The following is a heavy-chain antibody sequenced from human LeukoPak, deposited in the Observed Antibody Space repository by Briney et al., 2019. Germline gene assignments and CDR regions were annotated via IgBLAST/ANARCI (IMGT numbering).Heavy chain of an antibody. J-gene: IGHJ5*02. Sequence: ASVKVSCKASGYTFTGYYMHWVRQAPGQGLEWMGWINPNSGGTNYAQKFQGRVTMTRDTSTSTVYMELSSLRSEDTAVYYCARDSGIYYGVFNWFDPWGQGTLVTVSS. CDR2: INPNSGGT. CDR1: GYTFTGYY. D-gene: IGHD3-10*01. CDR3: ARDSGIYYGVFNWFDP. V-gene: IGHV1-2*02.